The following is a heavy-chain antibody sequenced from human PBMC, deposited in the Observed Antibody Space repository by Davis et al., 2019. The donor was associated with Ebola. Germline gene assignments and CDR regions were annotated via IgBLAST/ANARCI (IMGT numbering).Heavy chain of an antibody. Sequence: GESLKISCAASGFTLSNYAMGWVRQAPGKGLEWVSVIYDQSTAYADAVRGRFIISRDKSNNTLYLEMSSLRVDDTAVYYCATTQWLREFDNWGQGTLVTVSS. CDR3: ATTQWLREFDN. CDR1: GFTLSNYA. V-gene: IGHV3-23*03. J-gene: IGHJ4*02. D-gene: IGHD6-19*01. CDR2: IYDQST.